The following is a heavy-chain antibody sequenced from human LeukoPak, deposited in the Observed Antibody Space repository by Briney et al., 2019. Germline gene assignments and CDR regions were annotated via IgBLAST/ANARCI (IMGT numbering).Heavy chain of an antibody. CDR2: ISSSSDYK. CDR3: ARDSGSSWREGLNY. V-gene: IGHV3-21*01. J-gene: IGHJ4*02. Sequence: GVSLRLSCAASTFTFSSDSMNWVRQAPGKGLEWVSSISSSSDYKYYADSVKGRFTISRDNAKNSLFLQMHSLRVEDSAVYDCARDSGSSWREGLNYWGQGTLVTVSS. CDR1: TFTFSSDS. D-gene: IGHD6-13*01.